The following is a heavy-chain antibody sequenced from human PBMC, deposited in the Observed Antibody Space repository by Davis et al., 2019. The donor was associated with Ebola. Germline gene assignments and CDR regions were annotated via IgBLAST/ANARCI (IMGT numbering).Heavy chain of an antibody. V-gene: IGHV3-23*01. J-gene: IGHJ6*04. Sequence: GGSLRLSCAASGFTFGSSAMNWVRQAPGKGLEWVSAISGSGGSTYYADSVKGRFTISRDNSKKTLYLQMNSLRAEDTAVYYCAKSGLSFGVVKYHYGMDVWGKGTTVTVSS. CDR3: AKSGLSFGVVKYHYGMDV. D-gene: IGHD3-3*01. CDR1: GFTFGSSA. CDR2: ISGSGGST.